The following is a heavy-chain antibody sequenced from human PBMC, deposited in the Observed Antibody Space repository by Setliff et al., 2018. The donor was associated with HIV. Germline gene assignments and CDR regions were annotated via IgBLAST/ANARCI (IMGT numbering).Heavy chain of an antibody. CDR3: ARGWFGELLLGY. CDR1: GYTFTGYA. Sequence: GASVKVSCKASGYTFTGYAMHWVRQAPGQRLEWMGWINAGNGNTKYSQKFQGRVTITRDTSASTAYMELSSLRSEDTAVYYCARGWFGELLLGYWGQGTLVTVSS. J-gene: IGHJ4*02. V-gene: IGHV1-3*01. D-gene: IGHD3-10*01. CDR2: INAGNGNT.